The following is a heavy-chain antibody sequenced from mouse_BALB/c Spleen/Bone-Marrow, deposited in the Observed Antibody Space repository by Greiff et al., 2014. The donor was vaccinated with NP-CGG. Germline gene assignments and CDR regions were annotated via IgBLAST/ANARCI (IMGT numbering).Heavy chain of an antibody. D-gene: IGHD2-4*01. Sequence: VQLQQSGAELVKPGALVKISCKASGYTFTTYDINWVKQRPGQGLEWIGWISPGDGNTNYNEKFKGKATLTADKSSSTAYMQLSSLTSENSAVYFCARGGDYHYFDDWGQGTTLTVSS. J-gene: IGHJ2*01. CDR1: GYTFTTYD. V-gene: IGHV1S56*01. CDR3: ARGGDYHYFDD. CDR2: ISPGDGNT.